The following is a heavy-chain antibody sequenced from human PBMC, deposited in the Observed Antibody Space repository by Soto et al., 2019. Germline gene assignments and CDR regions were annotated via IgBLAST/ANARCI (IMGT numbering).Heavy chain of an antibody. Sequence: PGGSLRLSCEASGFTFKNYNMNWVRQDPGKGLEWVSHISTSGTITYYADSVKGRFTISRDNAKNSLYLQMNSLRLEDTAVYYCARGFCSGFNCDGTYWGQGTLVTVSS. CDR3: ARGFCSGFNCDGTY. CDR2: ISTSGTIT. D-gene: IGHD2-15*01. J-gene: IGHJ4*02. CDR1: GFTFKNYN. V-gene: IGHV3-48*03.